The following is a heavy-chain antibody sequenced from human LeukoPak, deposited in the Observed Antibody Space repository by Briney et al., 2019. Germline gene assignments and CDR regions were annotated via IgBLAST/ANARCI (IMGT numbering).Heavy chain of an antibody. J-gene: IGHJ1*01. Sequence: QSGGSLRLSCAASGFTFSSYDMHWVRQAPGKGLEWVAVISYDGSNKYYGDSVKGRFTISRDNSKNTLYLQMNSLRAEDTAVYYCAKDRCSSTSCPFQHWGQGTLVTVSS. CDR1: GFTFSSYD. CDR3: AKDRCSSTSCPFQH. CDR2: ISYDGSNK. D-gene: IGHD2-2*01. V-gene: IGHV3-30*18.